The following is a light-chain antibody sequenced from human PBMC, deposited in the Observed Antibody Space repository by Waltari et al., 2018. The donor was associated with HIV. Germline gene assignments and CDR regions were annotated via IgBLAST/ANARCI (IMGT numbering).Light chain of an antibody. J-gene: IGLJ2*01. CDR1: TSKIGTNT. CDR2: TNH. Sequence: SVLTQPPSASGTLGQGVTISCFGSTSKIGTNTVNWYQHLPGAAPKLIIFTNHKRPSVVPDRFSGSQSGTSAFLTITGLLPGDEATYYCAAWDASLHVVFGGGTQLTVL. CDR3: AAWDASLHVV. V-gene: IGLV1-44*01.